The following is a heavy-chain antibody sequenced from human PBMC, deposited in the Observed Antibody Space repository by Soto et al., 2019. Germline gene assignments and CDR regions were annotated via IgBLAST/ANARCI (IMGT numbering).Heavy chain of an antibody. V-gene: IGHV3-30*03. D-gene: IGHD5-12*01. CDR1: GFTFSSYG. Sequence: GGSLRLSCAASGFTFSSYGMHWVRQAPGKGLEWVAVISYDGSNKYYADSVKGRFTISRDNSKNTLYLQMNSLRAEDTAVYYCAWVEMATSKTDYSGQGTLVTVSS. CDR2: ISYDGSNK. CDR3: AWVEMATSKTDY. J-gene: IGHJ4*02.